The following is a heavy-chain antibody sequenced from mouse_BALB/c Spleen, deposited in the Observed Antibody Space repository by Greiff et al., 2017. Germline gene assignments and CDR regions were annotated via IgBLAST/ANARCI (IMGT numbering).Heavy chain of an antibody. CDR1: GYTFTSYY. Sequence: QVQLQQSGPELVKPGASVKMSCKASGYTFTSYYIHWVKQRPGQGLEWIGWIYPGDGSTKYNEKFKGKTTLTADKSSSTAYMLLSSLTSEDSAIYFCARLSYYDYDGAMDYWGQGTSVTVSS. D-gene: IGHD2-4*01. CDR3: ARLSYYDYDGAMDY. CDR2: IYPGDGST. J-gene: IGHJ4*01. V-gene: IGHV1S56*01.